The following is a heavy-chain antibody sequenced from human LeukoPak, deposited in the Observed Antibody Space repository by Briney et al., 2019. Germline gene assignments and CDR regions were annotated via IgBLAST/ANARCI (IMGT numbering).Heavy chain of an antibody. CDR3: ARDLDWVFDL. CDR2: ISTYNGDT. Sequence: ASVKVSCKASGYTFTDYNFSWVRQAPGQGLEWMRWISTYNGDTKYAQKYQGRVTMTTDTSTSTAYMEMRSLRSDDTAVYYCARDLDWVFDLWGRGTLVTVAS. V-gene: IGHV1-18*01. CDR1: GYTFTDYN. J-gene: IGHJ2*01. D-gene: IGHD3-9*01.